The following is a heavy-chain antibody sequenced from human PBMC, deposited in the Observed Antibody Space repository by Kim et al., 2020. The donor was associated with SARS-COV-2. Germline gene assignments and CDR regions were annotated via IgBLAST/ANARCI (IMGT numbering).Heavy chain of an antibody. J-gene: IGHJ6*02. CDR3: TTGPLRGSSWTYYYYGMDV. Sequence: GGSLRLSCAASGFTFSNAWMSWVRQAPGKGLEWVGRIKSKTDGGTTDYAAPVKGRFTISRDDSKNTLYLQMNSLKTEDTAVYYCTTGPLRGSSWTYYYYGMDVWGQGTPVTVSS. CDR2: IKSKTDGGTT. CDR1: GFTFSNAW. D-gene: IGHD6-13*01. V-gene: IGHV3-15*01.